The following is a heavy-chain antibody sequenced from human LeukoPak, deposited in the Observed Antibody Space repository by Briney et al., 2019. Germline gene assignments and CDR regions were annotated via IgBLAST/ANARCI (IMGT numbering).Heavy chain of an antibody. CDR2: IIPIFGTA. CDR1: GYTFDTYD. Sequence: GASVKVSCKASGYTFDTYDINWVRQAAGQGLEWMGRIIPIFGTANYAQKFQGRVTITTDESTSTAYMELSSLRSEDTAVYYCARDLKSYGYVSWFDPWGQGTLVTVSS. V-gene: IGHV1-69*05. J-gene: IGHJ5*02. CDR3: ARDLKSYGYVSWFDP. D-gene: IGHD5-18*01.